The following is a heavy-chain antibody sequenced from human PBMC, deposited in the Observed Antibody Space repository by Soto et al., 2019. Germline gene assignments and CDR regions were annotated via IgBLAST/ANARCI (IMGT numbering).Heavy chain of an antibody. V-gene: IGHV4-39*01. CDR2: IYYSGST. J-gene: IGHJ3*02. Sequence: QLQLQESGPGLVKPSETLSLTCTVSGGSISSSSYYWGWIRQPPGKGLEWIGSIYYSGSTYYNPSLKRRVTIAVDTSKNQFSLKLSSVTAADTAVYYCARPNPANHDAFDIWGQGTMVTVSS. CDR1: GGSISSSSYY. CDR3: ARPNPANHDAFDI.